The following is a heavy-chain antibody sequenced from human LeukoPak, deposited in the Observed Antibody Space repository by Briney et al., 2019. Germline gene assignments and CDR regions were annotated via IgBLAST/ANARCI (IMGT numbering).Heavy chain of an antibody. CDR3: ARPPHIGSSLDY. D-gene: IGHD1-26*01. J-gene: IGHJ4*02. Sequence: GGSLRLSCAVSGVSVRRNYMSWVRQAPGKGLEWVSIISGDDKTDYADSVKGRFTVSKDNSRNTLYLQMNSLRVEDTAVYYCARPPHIGSSLDYWGQGTLATVSS. CDR2: ISGDDKT. V-gene: IGHV3-66*01. CDR1: GVSVRRNY.